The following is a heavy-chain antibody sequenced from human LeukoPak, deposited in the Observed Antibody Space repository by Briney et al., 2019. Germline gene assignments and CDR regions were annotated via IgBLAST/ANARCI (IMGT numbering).Heavy chain of an antibody. D-gene: IGHD6-19*01. Sequence: PGRSLRLSCAASGFTFSSYGMHWVRQAPGKGLEWVAVIWYDGSIQYYADAVKGRFTISRDNSKNTLYLQMNSLRAEDTAVYYCTKADSGWPLDYWGQGTLVTVSS. V-gene: IGHV3-33*06. J-gene: IGHJ4*02. CDR2: IWYDGSIQ. CDR3: TKADSGWPLDY. CDR1: GFTFSSYG.